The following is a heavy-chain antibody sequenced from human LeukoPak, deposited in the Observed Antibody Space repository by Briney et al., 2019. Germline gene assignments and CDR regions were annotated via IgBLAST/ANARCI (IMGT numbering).Heavy chain of an antibody. CDR2: ISSSSSYI. CDR1: GFTFSSYS. D-gene: IGHD5-18*01. Sequence: GGSLRLSCAASGFTFSSYSMNWVRQAPGKGLEWVSSISSSSSYIYYADSVKGRFTISRDNAKNSLYLQMNSLRAEDTAVYYCARDRRGYSYGLDAFDIWGQGTMVTVSS. V-gene: IGHV3-21*01. CDR3: ARDRRGYSYGLDAFDI. J-gene: IGHJ3*02.